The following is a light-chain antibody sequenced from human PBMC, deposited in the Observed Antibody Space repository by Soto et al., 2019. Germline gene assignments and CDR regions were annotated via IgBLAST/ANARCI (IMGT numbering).Light chain of an antibody. J-gene: IGKJ4*01. CDR1: QSVSSSF. Sequence: EIVLTQSPGTLSLSPGERATLSCRASQSVSSSFLAWYQQKPGQAPSLLIYGASSRATGIPDRFSGSGSGTAFTLTISRLEPEDFAVYYCQEDDNSPLTFGGGTKVE. CDR3: QEDDNSPLT. V-gene: IGKV3-20*01. CDR2: GAS.